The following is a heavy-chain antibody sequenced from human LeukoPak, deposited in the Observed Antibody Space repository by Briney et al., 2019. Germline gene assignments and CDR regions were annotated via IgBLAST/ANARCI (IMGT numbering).Heavy chain of an antibody. Sequence: GESLQISCQGSGYSFTSYWIGWVRQLPGKGLEWMGIIYPGDSDTRYSPSFQGQVTISADKSISTAYLQWSSLEASDTAIYYCARRIYYDSSGYGLDYWGQGILVTVSS. CDR3: ARRIYYDSSGYGLDY. CDR2: IYPGDSDT. J-gene: IGHJ4*02. D-gene: IGHD3-22*01. V-gene: IGHV5-51*01. CDR1: GYSFTSYW.